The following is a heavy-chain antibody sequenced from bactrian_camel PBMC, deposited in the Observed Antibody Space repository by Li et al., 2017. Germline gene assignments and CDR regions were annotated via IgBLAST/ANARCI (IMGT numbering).Heavy chain of an antibody. CDR2: INSGGDTT. CDR3: AIEAYGGSWFH. Sequence: HVQLVESGGGLVQPGGSLRLSCAASGFTLSSYWMYWVRQAPGKGLEWVSSINSGGDTTYYADSVKGRFTISRDNAKKTVYLQMNSLKPEDTAVYYCAIEAYGGSWFHWGQGTQVTVSS. CDR1: GFTLSSYW. J-gene: IGHJ4*01. V-gene: IGHV3S1*01. D-gene: IGHD6*01.